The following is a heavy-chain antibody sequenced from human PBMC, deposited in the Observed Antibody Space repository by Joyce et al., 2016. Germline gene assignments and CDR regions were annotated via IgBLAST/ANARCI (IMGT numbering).Heavy chain of an antibody. J-gene: IGHJ4*02. Sequence: QLQLVQSGAEVKKPGSSVKVSGRAFGGTRRGYALSWVRQAPGQGLEWMGGITPIFATAKYPQKFQTRLTITADKSTNTADMELSSLRSEETAIYYCVRVRQSGNINDYWGQGTQVTVSS. CDR2: ITPIFATA. CDR3: VRVRQSGNINDY. CDR1: GGTRRGYA. V-gene: IGHV1-69*06.